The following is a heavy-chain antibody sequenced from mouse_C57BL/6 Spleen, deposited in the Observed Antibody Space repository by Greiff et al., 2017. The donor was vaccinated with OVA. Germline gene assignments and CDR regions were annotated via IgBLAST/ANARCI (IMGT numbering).Heavy chain of an antibody. V-gene: IGHV1-19*01. D-gene: IGHD1-1*01. Sequence: VQLKQSGPVLVKPGASVKMSCKASGYTFTDYYMNWVKQSHGKSLEWIGVINPYNGGTSYNQKFKGKATLTVDKSSSTAYMELNSLTSEDSAVYYCARGNYYGSSHYFDYWGQGTTLTVSS. CDR2: INPYNGGT. CDR3: ARGNYYGSSHYFDY. CDR1: GYTFTDYY. J-gene: IGHJ2*01.